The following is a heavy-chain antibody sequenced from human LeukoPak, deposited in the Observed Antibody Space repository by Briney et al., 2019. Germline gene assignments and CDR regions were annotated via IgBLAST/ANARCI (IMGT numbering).Heavy chain of an antibody. V-gene: IGHV3-21*01. Sequence: GGSLRLSCAASGFTFSSYSMNWVRQAPGKGLEWVSSISSSSSYIYYADSVKGRFTISRDNAKNSLYLQMNSLRAEDTAVYYCARDARSGSYSLHFDYWGRGTLVTVSS. CDR1: GFTFSSYS. CDR2: ISSSSSYI. J-gene: IGHJ4*02. CDR3: ARDARSGSYSLHFDY. D-gene: IGHD1-26*01.